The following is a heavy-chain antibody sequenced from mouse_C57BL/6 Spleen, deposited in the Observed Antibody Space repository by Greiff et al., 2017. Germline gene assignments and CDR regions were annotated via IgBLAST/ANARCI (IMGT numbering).Heavy chain of an antibody. CDR1: GFTFSASG. CDR3: AKIAYGNYVGYFDV. Sequence: DVQLVESGGGLVKPGGSLKLSCAASGFTFSASGMHWVRQAPEKGLEWVAYISSGSSTIYYADTVKGRFTISRDNAKNTLFLQMTSLRSEDTAMYYCAKIAYGNYVGYFDVWGTGTTVTVSS. D-gene: IGHD2-10*02. CDR2: ISSGSSTI. V-gene: IGHV5-17*01. J-gene: IGHJ1*03.